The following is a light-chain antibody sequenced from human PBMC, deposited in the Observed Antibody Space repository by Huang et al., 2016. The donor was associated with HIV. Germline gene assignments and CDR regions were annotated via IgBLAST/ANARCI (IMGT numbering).Light chain of an antibody. Sequence: EIVLTQSPGTLSLSPGERATRSCRASQSISNSYLAWYRQKPGQAPRLLIYGASSRATGIPDRFSGSGSGTDFTLTISRLEPEDFAVYYCQQYGSSPLSFGPGTKVDIK. CDR1: QSISNSY. V-gene: IGKV3-20*01. CDR2: GAS. CDR3: QQYGSSPLS. J-gene: IGKJ3*01.